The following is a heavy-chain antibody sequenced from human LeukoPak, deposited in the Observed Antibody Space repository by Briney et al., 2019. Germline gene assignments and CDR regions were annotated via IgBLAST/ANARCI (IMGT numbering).Heavy chain of an antibody. CDR1: RYAFIDFY. CDR3: ATHLGYGSGSFSN. CDR2: SNPNSGGT. Sequence: GSVKVSCKASRYAFIDFYLHGVRQPRARGLAWMGGSNPNSGGTTYAQKCQSSVTMTTDTSISTPYLELNGLRSDNSAVYYCATHLGYGSGSFSNWGQGAIVTVSS. J-gene: IGHJ4*02. V-gene: IGHV1-2*02. D-gene: IGHD3-10*01.